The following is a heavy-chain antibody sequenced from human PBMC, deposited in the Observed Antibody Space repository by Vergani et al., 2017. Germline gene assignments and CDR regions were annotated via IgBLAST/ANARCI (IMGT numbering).Heavy chain of an antibody. V-gene: IGHV4-30-4*01. CDR3: ARGGRSGYDFNWFDP. CDR2: IYYSGST. J-gene: IGHJ5*02. CDR1: GGSISSGDYY. Sequence: QVQLQESGPGLVKPSQTLSLTCTVSGGSISSGDYYWRWIRQPPGKGLEWIGYIYYSGSTYYNPSLKSRVTISVDTSKNQFSLKLSSVTAADTAVYYCARGGRSGYDFNWFDPWGQGTLVTVSS. D-gene: IGHD5-12*01.